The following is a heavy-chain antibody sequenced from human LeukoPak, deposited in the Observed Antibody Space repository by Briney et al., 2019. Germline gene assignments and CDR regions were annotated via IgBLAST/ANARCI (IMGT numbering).Heavy chain of an antibody. CDR2: IKEDGSEK. D-gene: IGHD6-13*01. CDR1: GFIFTNYW. CDR3: ARVEDRSSSFDY. Sequence: PGGSLRLSCAASGFIFTNYWMSWVRQAPGKGLEWVANIKEDGSEKYYVDSVKGRFTISRYNADNSLYLHMNSLRADDTGVYYCARVEDRSSSFDYWGQGTLVTVSS. V-gene: IGHV3-7*01. J-gene: IGHJ4*02.